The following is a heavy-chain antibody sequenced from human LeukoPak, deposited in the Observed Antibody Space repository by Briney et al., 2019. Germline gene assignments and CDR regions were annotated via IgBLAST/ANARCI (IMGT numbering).Heavy chain of an antibody. V-gene: IGHV4-38-2*02. J-gene: IGHJ3*02. Sequence: SETLSLTCTVSGYSISSGYYWGWIRQPPGKGLEWIGSIYHSGSTYYNPSLKSRVTISVDTSKNQFSLKLSSVTAADTAVYYCARERRGFGPFSHAFDIWGQGTMVTVSS. CDR2: IYHSGST. CDR3: ARERRGFGPFSHAFDI. D-gene: IGHD3-10*01. CDR1: GYSISSGYY.